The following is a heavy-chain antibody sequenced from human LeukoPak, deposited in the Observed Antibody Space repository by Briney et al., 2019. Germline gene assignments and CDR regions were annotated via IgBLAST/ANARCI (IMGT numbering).Heavy chain of an antibody. CDR1: GFTFSSYW. V-gene: IGHV3-7*01. CDR2: IKQDGSEE. Sequence: GGSLRLSCAASGFTFSSYWMSWVRQAPGKGLEWVANIKQDGSEEYYVDSVKGRFTISRDNAKNSLYLQMNSLRAEDTAVYYCAREAGGYSYGYSGWGQGTLVTVSS. J-gene: IGHJ4*02. D-gene: IGHD5-18*01. CDR3: AREAGGYSYGYSG.